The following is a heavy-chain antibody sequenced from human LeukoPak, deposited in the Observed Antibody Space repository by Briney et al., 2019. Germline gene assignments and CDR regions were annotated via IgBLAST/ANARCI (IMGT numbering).Heavy chain of an antibody. CDR3: ARSNSGSYYVYYYYYGMDV. D-gene: IGHD1-26*01. CDR2: INHSGST. Sequence: KPSETLSLTCAVYGGSFSGYYWSWIRQPPGKGLEWIGEINHSGSTNYNPSLKSRVTISVDTSKNQFSLKLSSVTAADTAVYYCARSNSGSYYVYYYYYGMDVWGQGTTVTVSS. J-gene: IGHJ6*02. CDR1: GGSFSGYY. V-gene: IGHV4-34*01.